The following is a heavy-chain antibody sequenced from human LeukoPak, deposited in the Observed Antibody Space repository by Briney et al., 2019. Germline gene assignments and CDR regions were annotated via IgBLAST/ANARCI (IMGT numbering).Heavy chain of an antibody. V-gene: IGHV4-59*11. Sequence: SETLSLTCAVSDDSFSSHYWTWIRQPPGKGLEWIGYISYIGSTNYNPSLKSRVTISIDTSKNQFSLKLTSVTAADTAVYYCARGRGGGDPANFDYWGQGTLVTVSS. CDR3: ARGRGGGDPANFDY. J-gene: IGHJ4*02. CDR2: ISYIGST. CDR1: DDSFSSHY. D-gene: IGHD4-23*01.